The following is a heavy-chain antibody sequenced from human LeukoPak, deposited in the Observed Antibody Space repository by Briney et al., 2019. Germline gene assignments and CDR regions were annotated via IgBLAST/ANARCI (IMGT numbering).Heavy chain of an antibody. V-gene: IGHV5-51*01. CDR1: GYSFTSYW. CDR3: ARVTEEMGYAFDI. CDR2: IYPGDSDT. J-gene: IGHJ3*02. D-gene: IGHD5-24*01. Sequence: GESLKISCTGSGYSFTSYWIGWVRQMPGKGLEWMGIIYPGDSDTRYSPSFQGQVTISADKSISTAYLQWSSLKASDTAMYYCARVTEEMGYAFDIWAKGQWSPSLQ.